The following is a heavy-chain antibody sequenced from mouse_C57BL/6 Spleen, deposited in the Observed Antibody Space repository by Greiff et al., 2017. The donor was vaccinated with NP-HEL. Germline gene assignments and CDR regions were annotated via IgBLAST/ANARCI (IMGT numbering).Heavy chain of an antibody. V-gene: IGHV1-74*01. CDR3: AIGYYGSSLFDY. CDR1: GYTFTSYW. Sequence: QVQLQQPGAELVKPGASVKVSCKASGYTFTSYWMHWVKQRPGQGLEWIGRIHPSDSDTNYNQQFKGKATLTVEKYYRTADRKLSSRTAEDSPVYSCAIGYYGSSLFDYWGQGTTLTVSS. CDR2: IHPSDSDT. D-gene: IGHD1-1*01. J-gene: IGHJ2*01.